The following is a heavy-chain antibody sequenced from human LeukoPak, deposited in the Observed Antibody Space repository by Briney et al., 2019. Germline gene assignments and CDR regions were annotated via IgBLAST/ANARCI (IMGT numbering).Heavy chain of an antibody. D-gene: IGHD2-21*01. CDR3: ARELSQIVWGGLDY. CDR2: IQNDASTE. J-gene: IGHJ4*02. CDR1: GFIFSHYG. V-gene: IGHV3-33*05. Sequence: GGSLRLSCAASGFIFSHYGMHWVRQAPGKGLEWVAVIQNDASTENFADSVKGRFTVSRDNSKNTVFLQMNSLRVEDAAVYYCARELSQIVWGGLDYGGQGTLVSVSS.